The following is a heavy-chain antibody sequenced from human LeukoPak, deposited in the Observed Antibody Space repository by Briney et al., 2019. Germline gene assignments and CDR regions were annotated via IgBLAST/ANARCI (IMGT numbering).Heavy chain of an antibody. J-gene: IGHJ4*02. D-gene: IGHD3-10*01. CDR1: GFTFANAW. V-gene: IGHV3-72*01. CDR3: VASIISPSNY. CDR2: TKNRANSYTT. Sequence: GGSLRLSCAASGFTFANAWMSWVRQAPGKGLEWVGRTKNRANSYTTEYAASVKGRFTISRDDSKNSLRLQMNSLKTEDTAIYYCVASIISPSNYWGLGTLVTVSS.